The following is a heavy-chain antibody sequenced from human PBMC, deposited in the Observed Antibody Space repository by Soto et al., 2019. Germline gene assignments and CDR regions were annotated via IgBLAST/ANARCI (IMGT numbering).Heavy chain of an antibody. Sequence: GESLKISCKGSGYSFTSHWIGWVRQMPGKGLEWMGIIYPGDSDTRYSPSFQGQVTISADKSISTAYLQWSSLKASDTAMYYCARHDSSSRGYYYYGMDVWGQGTTVTVSS. V-gene: IGHV5-51*01. D-gene: IGHD6-13*01. J-gene: IGHJ6*02. CDR2: IYPGDSDT. CDR3: ARHDSSSRGYYYYGMDV. CDR1: GYSFTSHW.